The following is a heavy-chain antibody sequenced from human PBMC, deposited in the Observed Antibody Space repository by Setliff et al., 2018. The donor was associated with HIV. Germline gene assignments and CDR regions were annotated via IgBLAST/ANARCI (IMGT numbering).Heavy chain of an antibody. CDR1: GGSFSGYY. J-gene: IGHJ3*02. CDR3: ARVREGFLPYDAFEI. Sequence: PSETLSLTCAVYGGSFSGYYWSWIRQPPGKGLEWIGEINHSGSTNYNPSLKGRVTISVDTPKNQYSLNLKSVTAADTAVYYCARVREGFLPYDAFEIWGQGTMVTVSS. D-gene: IGHD3-3*01. V-gene: IGHV4-34*01. CDR2: INHSGST.